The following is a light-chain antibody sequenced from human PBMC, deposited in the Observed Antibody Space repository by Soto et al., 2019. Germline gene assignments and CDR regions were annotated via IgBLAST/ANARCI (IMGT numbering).Light chain of an antibody. CDR3: SSYTSSSTYV. CDR2: DVS. J-gene: IGLJ1*01. CDR1: SSDVGGYNY. V-gene: IGLV2-14*01. Sequence: QSARTQAVSGSCVPLHASRLFRTGTSSDVGGYNYVSWYQQRPGKAPKLMIYDVSNRPSGVSNRFSGSKSGNTASLTISGLQAEDEADYYCSSYTSSSTYVFGTGTKVTVL.